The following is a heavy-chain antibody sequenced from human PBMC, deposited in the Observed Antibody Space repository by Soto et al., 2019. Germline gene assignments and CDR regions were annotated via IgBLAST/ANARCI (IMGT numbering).Heavy chain of an antibody. V-gene: IGHV1-2*02. CDR1: GYTFTGYH. CDR3: ARVRTISGYSGYDLNY. Sequence: ASVKVSCKASGYTFTGYHMHWVRQAPGQGLEWMGWINPNSGGTNYAQKFQGRVTMTRDTSISTAYMELSRLRSDDTAVYYCARVRTISGYSGYDLNYWGQGTLVTVSS. D-gene: IGHD5-12*01. CDR2: INPNSGGT. J-gene: IGHJ4*02.